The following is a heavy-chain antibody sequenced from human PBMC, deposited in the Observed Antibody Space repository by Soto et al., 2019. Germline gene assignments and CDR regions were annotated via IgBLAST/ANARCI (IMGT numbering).Heavy chain of an antibody. J-gene: IGHJ1*01. V-gene: IGHV3-11*01. Sequence: QVQLVESGGGLVKPRGSLRLSCAASGFAFSDYYMSWIRQAPGKGLEWISYISGTANTIFYADSVKGRFTISRDNAKNSLYLQMNSLRAEDTAVYYCAREGNRFQHWGQGTLVTVSS. CDR3: AREGNRFQH. CDR1: GFAFSDYY. CDR2: ISGTANTI. D-gene: IGHD3-10*01.